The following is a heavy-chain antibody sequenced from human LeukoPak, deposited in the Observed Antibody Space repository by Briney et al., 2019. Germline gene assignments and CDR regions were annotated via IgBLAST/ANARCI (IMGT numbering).Heavy chain of an antibody. CDR3: ARDKNWGFDY. Sequence: PGGSLRLSCAASGFTFSIYSMNWVRQAPGKGLEWVSSIDGSSSNINYGDSVKGRFTISRDNAKNSVFLQMNSLRADDTAVYYCARDKNWGFDYWGQGTLVTVSS. J-gene: IGHJ4*02. V-gene: IGHV3-21*01. D-gene: IGHD7-27*01. CDR1: GFTFSIYS. CDR2: IDGSSSNI.